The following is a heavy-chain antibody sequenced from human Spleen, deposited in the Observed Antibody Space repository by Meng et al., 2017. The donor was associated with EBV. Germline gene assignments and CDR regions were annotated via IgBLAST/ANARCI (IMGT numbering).Heavy chain of an antibody. V-gene: IGHV4-39*01. CDR2: VHYTGST. J-gene: IGHJ5*02. Sequence: LQRRECAPGHGNPSETLSLTCPVSGASISSFDYWGWIRQPPGRGLEWIGSVHYTGSTYYSPSLKSRVTVSVDTSKNQFSLRLTSVTAADTAVYYCARPFPSWQSPRLDPFGAWGQGTLVTVSS. D-gene: IGHD6-19*01. CDR3: ARPFPSWQSPRLDPFGA. CDR1: GASISSFDY.